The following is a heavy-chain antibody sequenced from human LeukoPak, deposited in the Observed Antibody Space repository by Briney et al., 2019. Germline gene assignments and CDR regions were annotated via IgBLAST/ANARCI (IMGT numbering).Heavy chain of an antibody. Sequence: GRSLRLSCAASGFTFSSYGMHWVRQAPGKGLEWVAFIRYDGSNKYYADSVKGRFTISRDNSKNTLYLQMNSLRAEDTAVYYCAKDKTYYYDSSGYSPFFDYWGQGTLVTVSS. CDR1: GFTFSSYG. J-gene: IGHJ4*02. V-gene: IGHV3-30*02. CDR3: AKDKTYYYDSSGYSPFFDY. CDR2: IRYDGSNK. D-gene: IGHD3-22*01.